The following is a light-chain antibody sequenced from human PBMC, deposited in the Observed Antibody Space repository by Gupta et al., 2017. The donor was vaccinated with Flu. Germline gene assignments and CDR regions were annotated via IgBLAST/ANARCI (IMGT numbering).Light chain of an antibody. CDR3: AAWDDSLNVWV. CDR1: SSNIASNT. Sequence: QSLLPQPPSASGTPGQRVTISCSGSSSNIASNTVNWYQQVPGTAPKLLIYSDNRRPSGVPDRFSGSQSGTSASLAISGLQSEDEADYYCAAWDDSLNVWVFGGGTKLTVL. CDR2: SDN. J-gene: IGLJ3*02. V-gene: IGLV1-44*01.